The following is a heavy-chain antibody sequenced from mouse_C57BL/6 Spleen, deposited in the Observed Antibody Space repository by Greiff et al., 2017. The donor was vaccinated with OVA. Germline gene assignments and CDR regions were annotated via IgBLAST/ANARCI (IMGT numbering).Heavy chain of an antibody. J-gene: IGHJ2*01. CDR2: IAPANGNT. D-gene: IGHD4-1*01. CDR3: ARSWDLYY. CDR1: GFNIKNTY. V-gene: IGHV14-3*01. Sequence: VQLQQSVAELVRPGASVKLSCTASGFNIKNTYMHWVKQRPEPGLAWLGRIAPANGNTKYAPTFQGQATITADTSSKTAYLQLSILTSEDTAIYYCARSWDLYYWGQGTTLTVSS.